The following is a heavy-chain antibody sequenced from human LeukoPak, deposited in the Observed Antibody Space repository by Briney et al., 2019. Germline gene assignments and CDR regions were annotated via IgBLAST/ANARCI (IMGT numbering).Heavy chain of an antibody. D-gene: IGHD4-23*01. Sequence: ASVKVSCKASGYTLTSYYMHWVRQAPGQGLEWMGIINPSVGSTSYAQKFQGRVTVTIDTSTSSVYMELSSLTSEDTAVYYCARDLQSGGNSGAAYWGQGTLVTVSS. CDR2: INPSVGST. CDR1: GYTLTSYY. J-gene: IGHJ4*02. V-gene: IGHV1-46*01. CDR3: ARDLQSGGNSGAAY.